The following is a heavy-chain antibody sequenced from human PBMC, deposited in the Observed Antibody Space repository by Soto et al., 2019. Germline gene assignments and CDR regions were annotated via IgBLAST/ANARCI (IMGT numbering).Heavy chain of an antibody. Sequence: SVKVSCKASGGTFSSYSISWVRQAPGQGLEWMGGIIPIFGTANYAQKFQGRVTITADESTSTAYMELSSLRSEDTAVYYCASVDTAMDTTGGFDYWGQGTLVTVSS. CDR3: ASVDTAMDTTGGFDY. J-gene: IGHJ4*02. D-gene: IGHD5-18*01. CDR2: IIPIFGTA. V-gene: IGHV1-69*13. CDR1: GGTFSSYS.